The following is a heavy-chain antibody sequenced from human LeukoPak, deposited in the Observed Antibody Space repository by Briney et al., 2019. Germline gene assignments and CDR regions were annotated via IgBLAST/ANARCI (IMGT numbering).Heavy chain of an antibody. CDR3: ARGGGYFLIDAFDI. V-gene: IGHV1-8*01. CDR2: MNPNSGNT. D-gene: IGHD3-22*01. J-gene: IGHJ3*02. CDR1: GYTFTSYD. Sequence: ASVKVSCKASGYTFTSYDINWVRQATGQGLEWMGWMNPNSGNTGYAQKFQGRVTMTRNTSISTAYMELSSLRSADTAVYYCARGGGYFLIDAFDIWGLGTMVTVSS.